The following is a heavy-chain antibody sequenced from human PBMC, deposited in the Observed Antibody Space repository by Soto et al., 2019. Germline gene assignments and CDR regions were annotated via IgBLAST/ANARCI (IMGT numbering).Heavy chain of an antibody. J-gene: IGHJ3*01. CDR3: ARVVLTITRGAFDA. CDR2: ISHSGTS. Sequence: QVQLQESGPGLVKPSGTLSLTCAVSGGSISSSHWWTWVRQSPGKGLEYIGEISHSGTSNSNPSLKSRVTLSVDKSQDHFSLAPTSVTAADTGVYYCARVVLTITRGAFDARGQGTLVIVSS. CDR1: GGSISSSHW. V-gene: IGHV4-4*02. D-gene: IGHD3-9*01.